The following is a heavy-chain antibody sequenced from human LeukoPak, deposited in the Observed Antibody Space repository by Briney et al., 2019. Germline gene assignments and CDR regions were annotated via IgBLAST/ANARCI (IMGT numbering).Heavy chain of an antibody. J-gene: IGHJ4*02. Sequence: GRSLRLSCAASGFTFGDYSMTWVRQAPGKGLEWVSSISSSSSYIYYADSVKGRFTISRDNAKNSLYLQLNSLRAEDTAVYYCARELRFDYWGQGTLVTVSS. CDR2: ISSSSSYI. CDR1: GFTFGDYS. V-gene: IGHV3-21*01. CDR3: ARELRFDY.